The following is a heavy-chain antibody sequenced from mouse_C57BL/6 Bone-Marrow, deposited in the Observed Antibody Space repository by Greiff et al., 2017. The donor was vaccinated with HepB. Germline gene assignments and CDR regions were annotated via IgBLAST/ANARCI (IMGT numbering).Heavy chain of an antibody. CDR2: IDPSDSYT. V-gene: IGHV1-69*01. J-gene: IGHJ3*01. CDR3: AREGVGHFAY. Sequence: VKLQQPGAELVMPGASVKLSCKASGYTFTSYWMHWVKQRPGQGLEWIGEIDPSDSYTNYNQKFKGKSTLTVDKSSSTAYMQLSSLTSEDSAVYYCAREGVGHFAYWGQGTLVTVSA. D-gene: IGHD3-3*01. CDR1: GYTFTSYW.